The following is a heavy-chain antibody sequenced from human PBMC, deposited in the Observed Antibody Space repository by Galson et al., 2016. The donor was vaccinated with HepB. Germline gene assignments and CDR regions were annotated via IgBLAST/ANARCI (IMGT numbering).Heavy chain of an antibody. V-gene: IGHV3-72*01. D-gene: IGHD3-10*01. Sequence: GLEWVARSRNKARSYTTEYAASVKGRFAISRDDSKKSLYLQMNSLKTEDTAVYYGARSYYYKSGSVGDFDIWGQGTMVTVSS. CDR2: SRNKARSYTT. CDR3: ARSYYYKSGSVGDFDI. J-gene: IGHJ3*02.